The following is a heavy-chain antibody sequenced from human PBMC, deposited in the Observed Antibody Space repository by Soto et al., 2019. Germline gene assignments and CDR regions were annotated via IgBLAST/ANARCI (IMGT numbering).Heavy chain of an antibody. CDR3: ARALFWFGDYFDY. V-gene: IGHV3-7*01. Sequence: EVQLVESGGGLVQPGGSLRLSCAASGFTFSSYWMSWVRQAPGNGLEWVANIRQDGSEKSYVDSVKGRFTFSRDTAEHSLYLQMNSLRADDTAVYYCARALFWFGDYFDYWGQGTLVTVSS. J-gene: IGHJ4*02. CDR2: IRQDGSEK. CDR1: GFTFSSYW. D-gene: IGHD3-10*01.